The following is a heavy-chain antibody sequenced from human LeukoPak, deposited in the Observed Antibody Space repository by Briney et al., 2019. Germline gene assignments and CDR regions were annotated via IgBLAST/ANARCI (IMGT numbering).Heavy chain of an antibody. Sequence: GGSLRLSCAVSGFTFSDYYMNWIRQAPGEGLEWVSYISSSGSTIYYADSVKGRFTISRDNAKNSLYLQMNSLRAEDTAVYYCAKSSFYYYDSSGYQYYFDYWGQGTLVTVSS. D-gene: IGHD3-22*01. CDR2: ISSSGSTI. J-gene: IGHJ4*02. V-gene: IGHV3-11*04. CDR1: GFTFSDYY. CDR3: AKSSFYYYDSSGYQYYFDY.